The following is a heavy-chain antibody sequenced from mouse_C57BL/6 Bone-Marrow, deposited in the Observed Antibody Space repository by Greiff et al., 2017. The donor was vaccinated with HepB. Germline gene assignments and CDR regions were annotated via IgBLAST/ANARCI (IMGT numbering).Heavy chain of an antibody. CDR2: IHPNSGST. Sequence: VQLQQPGAELVKPGASVKLSCKASGYTFTSYWMHWVKQRPGQGLEWIGMIHPNSGSTNYNEKFKSNATLTVDKSSSTAYMQLSRLTSEDSAVYYCALGVWFAYWGQGTLVTVSA. J-gene: IGHJ3*01. CDR1: GYTFTSYW. D-gene: IGHD4-1*01. CDR3: ALGVWFAY. V-gene: IGHV1-64*01.